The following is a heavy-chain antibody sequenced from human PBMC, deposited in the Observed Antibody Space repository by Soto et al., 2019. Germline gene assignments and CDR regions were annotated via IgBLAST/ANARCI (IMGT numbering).Heavy chain of an antibody. D-gene: IGHD2-15*01. Sequence: SETLSLTCTVSGGSISSGGYYWSWIRQHPGKGLEWIGYIYYSGSTYYNPSLKSRVTISVDTSKNQFSLKLSSVTAADTAVYYCARDLDLRYCSGDSCYSGGFDHWGQGTLVTVSS. CDR3: ARDLDLRYCSGDSCYSGGFDH. CDR2: IYYSGST. V-gene: IGHV4-31*03. J-gene: IGHJ4*02. CDR1: GGSISSGGYY.